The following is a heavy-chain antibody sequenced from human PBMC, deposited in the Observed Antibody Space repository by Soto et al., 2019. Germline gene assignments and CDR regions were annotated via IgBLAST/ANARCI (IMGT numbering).Heavy chain of an antibody. Sequence: QVQLVQSGAEVKKPGSSVKVSCKASGGVFRNYAINWVRQAPGQGLEWMGGIIPVFGTADYPQKFQGRVTITADESTTTAYMELTSLKTEDTAVYFCARDRWGSYSFDSWVQGTLVTV. CDR3: ARDRWGSYSFDS. CDR1: GGVFRNYA. CDR2: IIPVFGTA. J-gene: IGHJ5*01. V-gene: IGHV1-69*01. D-gene: IGHD1-26*01.